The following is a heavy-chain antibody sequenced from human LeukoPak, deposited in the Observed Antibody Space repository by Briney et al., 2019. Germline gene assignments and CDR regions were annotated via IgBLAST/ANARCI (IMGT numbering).Heavy chain of an antibody. CDR2: IIPIFGTA. CDR3: ARGPHDSSGYYDAFDI. Sequence: GASVKVSCKASGGTFSSYAISWVRQAPGQGLEWMGGIIPIFGTANYAQKFQGRVTITADKSTSTAYMELSSLRSEDTAVYYCARGPHDSSGYYDAFDIWGQGTMVTVSS. D-gene: IGHD3-22*01. V-gene: IGHV1-69*06. CDR1: GGTFSSYA. J-gene: IGHJ3*02.